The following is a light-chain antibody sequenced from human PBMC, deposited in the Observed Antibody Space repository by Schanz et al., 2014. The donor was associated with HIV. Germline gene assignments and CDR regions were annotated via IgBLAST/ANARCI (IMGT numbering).Light chain of an antibody. CDR2: AAS. J-gene: IGKJ3*01. Sequence: EIVLTQSPDTLSLSPGERATLSCRASQTVSSSSLAWYQQKPGQSPRLLIYAASTRATGIPDRFSGSGSGTDFTLTISRLEPEDFALYYCQQYSSPITFGPGTTVDIK. V-gene: IGKV3-20*01. CDR1: QTVSSSS. CDR3: QQYSSPIT.